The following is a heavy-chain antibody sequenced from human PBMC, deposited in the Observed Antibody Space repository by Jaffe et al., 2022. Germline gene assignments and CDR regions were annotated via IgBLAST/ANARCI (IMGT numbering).Heavy chain of an antibody. Sequence: EVQLVESGGGLVQPGGSLRLSCAASGFTFSSYWMQWVRQAPGKGLVWVSRIHRDGSTTSYADSVKGRFTISRDNAKNTLYLQMNSLRAEDTALYYCARELTTAINPDYWGQGTLVTVSS. CDR2: IHRDGSTT. D-gene: IGHD4-17*01. J-gene: IGHJ4*02. CDR1: GFTFSSYW. CDR3: ARELTTAINPDY. V-gene: IGHV3-74*01.